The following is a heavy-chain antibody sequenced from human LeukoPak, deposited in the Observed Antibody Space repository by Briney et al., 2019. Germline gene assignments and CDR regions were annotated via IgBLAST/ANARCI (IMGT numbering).Heavy chain of an antibody. CDR2: ISGSGGST. CDR1: GFTFSSYA. CDR3: ATPKWDCYDSSGYYPFDY. Sequence: GGSLRLSCAASGFTFSSYAMSWVRQAPGKGLEWVSAISGSGGSTYYADSVKGRFTISRDNSKNTLYLQMNSLRAEDTAVYYCATPKWDCYDSSGYYPFDYWGQGTLVTVSS. D-gene: IGHD3-22*01. V-gene: IGHV3-23*01. J-gene: IGHJ4*02.